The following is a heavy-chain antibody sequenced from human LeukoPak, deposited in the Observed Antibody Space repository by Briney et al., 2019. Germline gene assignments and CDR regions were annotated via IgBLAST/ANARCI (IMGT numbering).Heavy chain of an antibody. Sequence: GRSLRLSCAASGFTFDDCAMHWVRQAPGKGLEWVSGISWNSGSIGYADSVKGRFTISRDNAKNSLYLQMNSLRAEDTALYYCAKERRQTGNFDYWGQGTLVTVSS. J-gene: IGHJ4*02. D-gene: IGHD1-1*01. CDR3: AKERRQTGNFDY. V-gene: IGHV3-9*01. CDR2: ISWNSGSI. CDR1: GFTFDDCA.